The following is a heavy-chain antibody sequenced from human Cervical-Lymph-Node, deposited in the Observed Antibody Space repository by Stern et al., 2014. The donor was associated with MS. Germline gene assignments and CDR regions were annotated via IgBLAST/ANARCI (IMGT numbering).Heavy chain of an antibody. CDR3: ARGHYCSSTSCSTSYYGMDV. D-gene: IGHD2-2*01. V-gene: IGHV1-69*01. J-gene: IGHJ6*02. CDR1: GGTFSSYA. Sequence: QVQLVQSGAEVKKPGSSVKVSCKASGGTFSSYAISWVRQAPGQGLEWMGGIIPIFGTANYAQKFQGRVTITADESNRTAYMDMSSLRSEDTAVYYCARGHYCSSTSCSTSYYGMDVWGQGTTVTVSS. CDR2: IIPIFGTA.